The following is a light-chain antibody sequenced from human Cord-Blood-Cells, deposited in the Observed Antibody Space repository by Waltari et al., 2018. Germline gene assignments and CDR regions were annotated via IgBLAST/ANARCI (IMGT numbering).Light chain of an antibody. CDR3: SSYTSSSTLV. Sequence: QSALTQPASVSGSPGQSITISCTGTSSDVGGYNYCPWYHQHPGKAPKIMIYDVSNRPSGVSNRFSGSKSGNTDSLTISGLQAEDEADYYCSSYTSSSTLVFGGGTKLTVL. V-gene: IGLV2-14*01. J-gene: IGLJ2*01. CDR1: SSDVGGYNY. CDR2: DVS.